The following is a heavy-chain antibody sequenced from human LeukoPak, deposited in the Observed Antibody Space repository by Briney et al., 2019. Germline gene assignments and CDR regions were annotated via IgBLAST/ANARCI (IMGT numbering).Heavy chain of an antibody. CDR1: GFTFSSHT. J-gene: IGHJ4*02. D-gene: IGHD1-14*01. CDR3: ARVRDAYNYFDY. Sequence: GGSLRLSCAASGFTFSSHTMNWVRQAPGKGLEWVSYITDSSSTIYYAYSVKGRFTISRDNAKNSLYLQMNSLRAEDMAVFYCARVRDAYNYFDYWGQGTLVTVSS. V-gene: IGHV3-48*01. CDR2: ITDSSSTI.